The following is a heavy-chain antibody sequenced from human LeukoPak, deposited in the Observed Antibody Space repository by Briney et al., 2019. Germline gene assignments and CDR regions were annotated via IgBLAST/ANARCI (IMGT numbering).Heavy chain of an antibody. D-gene: IGHD3-10*01. V-gene: IGHV3-30*02. CDR3: AKDPLLYGSRSYYFDY. CDR2: IWYDGNNE. Sequence: GGSLGLSCAASGFTFSNYGMHWVRQAPGKGLEWVAFIWYDGNNEYYADSVKGRFTISRDSSKNTLYLQMNSLRAEDTAVYYCAKDPLLYGSRSYYFDYWGQGTLVTVSS. CDR1: GFTFSNYG. J-gene: IGHJ4*02.